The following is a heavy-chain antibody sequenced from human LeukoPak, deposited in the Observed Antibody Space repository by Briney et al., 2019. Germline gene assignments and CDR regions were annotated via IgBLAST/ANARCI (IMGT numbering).Heavy chain of an antibody. J-gene: IGHJ4*02. V-gene: IGHV3-33*01. CDR3: ALGLVTDY. CDR1: GFTFSNYA. Sequence: PGGSLRLSCAASGFTFSNYAMNWVRQAPGKGLECVALIWYDGSNEFYADSVKGRFTISRDNSKNTLYLQMNSLRVEDTAVYYCALGLVTDYWGQGTLVTVSS. CDR2: IWYDGSNE. D-gene: IGHD3-9*01.